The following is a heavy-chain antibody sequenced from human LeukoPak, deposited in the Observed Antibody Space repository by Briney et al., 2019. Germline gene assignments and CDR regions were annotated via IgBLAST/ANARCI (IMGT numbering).Heavy chain of an antibody. CDR3: ARVVDTHFDY. Sequence: GGSLRLSCAASGFTFSSYWMHWVRQAPGKGLVWVSRIKSDGSTTTYADSVEGRFTISRDNAKNTLYLQMNSLRAEDTAVYYCARVVDTHFDYWGQGTLVTVSS. V-gene: IGHV3-74*01. CDR1: GFTFSSYW. D-gene: IGHD5-18*01. J-gene: IGHJ4*02. CDR2: IKSDGSTT.